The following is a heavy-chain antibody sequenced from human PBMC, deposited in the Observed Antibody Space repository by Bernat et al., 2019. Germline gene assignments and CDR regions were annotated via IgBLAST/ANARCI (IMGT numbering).Heavy chain of an antibody. J-gene: IGHJ6*02. CDR3: AKVPYGDYAEGYYGMDV. CDR1: GFTFSSYG. V-gene: IGHV3-30*18. CDR2: ISFDGRNK. D-gene: IGHD4-17*01. Sequence: QVQLVESGGGVVQPGRSLRLSCAASGFTFSSYGMHWVRQAPGKGLEWVAVISFDGRNKYYAESVKGRFTISRDNSKNTLYLQMNSLRAEDTAVYYCAKVPYGDYAEGYYGMDVWGQGTTVTVSS.